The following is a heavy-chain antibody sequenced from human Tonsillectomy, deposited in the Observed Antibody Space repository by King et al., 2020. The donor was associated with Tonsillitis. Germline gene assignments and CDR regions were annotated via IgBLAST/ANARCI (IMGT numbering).Heavy chain of an antibody. Sequence: VQLQQWGAGLLKPSETLSLTCAVYGGSFSGYYWSWIRQPPGKGLEWIGEINHSGSTNYNPSLKSRVTISVDTSKNQFSLKLSSVTAADTAVYYCARGRGRYYNDSSGYYANWGQGTLVTVSS. CDR3: ARGRGRYYNDSSGYYAN. V-gene: IGHV4-34*01. CDR1: GGSFSGYY. J-gene: IGHJ4*02. CDR2: INHSGST. D-gene: IGHD3-22*01.